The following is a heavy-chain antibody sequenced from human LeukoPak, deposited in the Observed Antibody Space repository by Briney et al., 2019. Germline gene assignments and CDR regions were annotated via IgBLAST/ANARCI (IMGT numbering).Heavy chain of an antibody. D-gene: IGHD2-2*01. J-gene: IGHJ4*02. CDR2: MNSGSHYK. CDR1: GFTFTSYS. CDR3: VRSTSPPQFDY. Sequence: PGGSLRLSCAASGFTFTSYSMNWVRQAPGKGLEWVSSMNSGSHYKEYAHSVKGRFIISRDNAKNSLYLQMNSLRAKDTAVYYCVRSTSPPQFDYWGQGILVSVSS. V-gene: IGHV3-21*01.